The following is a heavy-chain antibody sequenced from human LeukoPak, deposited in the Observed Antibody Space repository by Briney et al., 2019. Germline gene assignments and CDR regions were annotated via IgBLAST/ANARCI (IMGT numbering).Heavy chain of an antibody. D-gene: IGHD3-10*01. Sequence: PSETLSLTCTVSGGSISSGGYYWSWIRQHPGKGLEWVGYIHHSGSTYYNPSLKSRLIISLDTSKNQFSLKLNSVTAADTAVYYCANYGSGSYRFDPWGQGTLVTVSS. CDR1: GGSISSGGYY. J-gene: IGHJ5*02. CDR2: IHHSGST. V-gene: IGHV4-31*03. CDR3: ANYGSGSYRFDP.